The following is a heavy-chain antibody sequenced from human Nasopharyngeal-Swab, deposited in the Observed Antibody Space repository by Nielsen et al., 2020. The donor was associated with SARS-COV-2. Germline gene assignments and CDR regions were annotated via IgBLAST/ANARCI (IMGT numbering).Heavy chain of an antibody. J-gene: IGHJ4*02. CDR3: VRSSSWYYFDY. CDR1: GDSIAYSTFY. CDR2: IYYNGNT. Sequence: SETLSLTCTVSGDSIAYSTFYWGWSRQPPGKGREWIGNIYYNGNTYQNPSLKSRLTISVDKSKNQFSLQLSSVTAADTAVYYCVRSSSWYYFDYWAQGTQVTVSS. D-gene: IGHD6-13*01. V-gene: IGHV4-39*01.